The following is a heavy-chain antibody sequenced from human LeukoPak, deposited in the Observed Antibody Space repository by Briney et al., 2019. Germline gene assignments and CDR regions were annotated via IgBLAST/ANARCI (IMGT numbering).Heavy chain of an antibody. D-gene: IGHD1-26*01. J-gene: IGHJ4*02. CDR3: AKAVQKWELLPYFDY. V-gene: IGHV3-73*01. CDR1: GFSFSGSA. Sequence: GGSLRLSCAASGFSFSGSAIHWVRQASGKGLEWLGRIRSKTNNYATAYGASVNDRFTISRDDSKNTAYLQMNSLRAEDTAVYYCAKAVQKWELLPYFDYWGQGTLVTVSS. CDR2: IRSKTNNYAT.